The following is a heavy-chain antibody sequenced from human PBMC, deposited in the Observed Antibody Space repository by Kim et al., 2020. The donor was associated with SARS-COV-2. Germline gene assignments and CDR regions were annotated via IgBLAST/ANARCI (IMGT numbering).Heavy chain of an antibody. CDR3: AADYYDSSGYPFGMDV. CDR1: GYTFTGYY. CDR2: INPNSGGT. V-gene: IGHV1-2*06. D-gene: IGHD3-22*01. J-gene: IGHJ6*02. Sequence: ASVKVSCKASGYTFTGYYMHWVRQAPGQGLEWMGRINPNSGGTNYAQKFQGRVTMTRDTSISTAYMELSRLRSDDTAVYYCAADYYDSSGYPFGMDVWGQGTTVTVSS.